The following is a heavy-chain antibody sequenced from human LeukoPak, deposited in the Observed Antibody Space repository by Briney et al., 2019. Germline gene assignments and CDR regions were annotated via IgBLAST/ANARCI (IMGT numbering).Heavy chain of an antibody. CDR2: IKQDGSEK. Sequence: PGGSLRLSCAASGFSFSVNWMSWVRQAPGKGPEWVASIKQDGSEKYYVDSASGRFTISRDNAKNSLYLQMNSLRAEDTAVYYCAKEGDWGQGTLVTVSS. V-gene: IGHV3-7*01. CDR1: GFSFSVNW. J-gene: IGHJ4*02. D-gene: IGHD1-26*01. CDR3: AKEGD.